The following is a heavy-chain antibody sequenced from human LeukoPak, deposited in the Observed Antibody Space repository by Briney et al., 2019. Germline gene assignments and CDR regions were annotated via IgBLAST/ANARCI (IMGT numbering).Heavy chain of an antibody. J-gene: IGHJ4*02. CDR2: IYYSGST. CDR3: ARFNEGDLAHFIPRFYFDY. D-gene: IGHD3-16*01. CDR1: GVSISSSNSY. Sequence: PSETLSLTCTVSGVSISSSNSYWGWIRQPPGKGLEWIGSIYYSGSTYYNSSLKSRVTISVDTSKNQFSLKLSSVTAADTAVYYCARFNEGDLAHFIPRFYFDYWGQGILVTVSS. V-gene: IGHV4-39*01.